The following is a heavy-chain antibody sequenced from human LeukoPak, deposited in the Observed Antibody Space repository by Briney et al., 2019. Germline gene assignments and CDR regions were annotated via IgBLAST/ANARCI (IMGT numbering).Heavy chain of an antibody. D-gene: IGHD6-19*01. Sequence: GGSLRLSCAASGFTFSSYGMHWVRQAPGKGLEWVAVIWYDGSNKYYADSVKGRFTISRDNSKNTLYLQMNSLRAEDTAVYYCARDRGWPGIWFDPWGQGTLVTVSS. V-gene: IGHV3-33*01. CDR3: ARDRGWPGIWFDP. CDR2: IWYDGSNK. CDR1: GFTFSSYG. J-gene: IGHJ5*02.